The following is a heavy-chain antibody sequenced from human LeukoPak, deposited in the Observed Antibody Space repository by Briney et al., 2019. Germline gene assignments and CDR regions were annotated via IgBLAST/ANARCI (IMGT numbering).Heavy chain of an antibody. CDR3: ARGVYDILTGPFDY. V-gene: IGHV4-4*07. D-gene: IGHD3-9*01. CDR2: IYTSGST. Sequence: PSETLSLTCTVSGGSISSYYWSWIRQPAGKGLEWIGRIYTSGSTNYNPSLKSRVTMSVDTSKNQFSLKLSSVTAADTAVYYCARGVYDILTGPFDYWGQGTLVTVSS. CDR1: GGSISSYY. J-gene: IGHJ4*02.